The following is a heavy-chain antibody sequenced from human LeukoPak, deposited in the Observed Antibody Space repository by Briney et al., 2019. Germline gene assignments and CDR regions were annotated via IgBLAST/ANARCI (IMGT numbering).Heavy chain of an antibody. CDR3: ARESSSSAAYYYYGMDV. Sequence: GGSLRLSCAASGFTLSNYSMNWVRRAPGKGLEWVSSISRSSSYIYYADSVKGRLTISRDNAKNSLYLQMNSLRAEDTAVYYCARESSSSAAYYYYGMDVWGQGTTVTVSS. V-gene: IGHV3-21*01. J-gene: IGHJ6*02. D-gene: IGHD6-6*01. CDR1: GFTLSNYS. CDR2: ISRSSSYI.